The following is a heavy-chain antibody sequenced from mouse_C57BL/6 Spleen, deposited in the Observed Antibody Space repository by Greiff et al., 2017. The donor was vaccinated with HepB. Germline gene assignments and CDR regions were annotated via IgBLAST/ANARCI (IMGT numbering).Heavy chain of an antibody. D-gene: IGHD2-2*01. CDR2: INPNNGGT. CDR3: AGFYYGYDGFAY. CDR1: GYTFTDYN. Sequence: EVKLQESGPELVKPGASVKMSCKASGYTFTDYNMHWVKQSHGKSLEWIGYINPNNGGTSYNQKFKGKATLTVNKSSSTAYMELRSLTSEDSAVYYCAGFYYGYDGFAYWGQGTLVTVSA. V-gene: IGHV1-22*01. J-gene: IGHJ3*01.